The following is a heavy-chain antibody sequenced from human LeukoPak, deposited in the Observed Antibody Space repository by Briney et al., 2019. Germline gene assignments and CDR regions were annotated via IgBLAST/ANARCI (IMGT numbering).Heavy chain of an antibody. Sequence: PGGSLRLSCAASGFTFSSYWMSWVRQAPGKGLEWVANKKEDGSEKYYVDSVKGRFTISRDNAKNSLYLQMNSLRAEDTAVYYCARDPVYYDFWSGSYYYYGMDVWGQGTTVTVSS. J-gene: IGHJ6*02. CDR2: KKEDGSEK. CDR3: ARDPVYYDFWSGSYYYYGMDV. D-gene: IGHD3-3*01. V-gene: IGHV3-7*01. CDR1: GFTFSSYW.